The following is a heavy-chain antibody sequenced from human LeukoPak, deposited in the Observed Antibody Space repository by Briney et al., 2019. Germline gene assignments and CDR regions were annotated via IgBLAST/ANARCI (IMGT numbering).Heavy chain of an antibody. D-gene: IGHD3-10*01. CDR1: GYTFTGYY. V-gene: IGHV1-2*02. CDR3: ARVPPYGSGSYYKSNWFDP. Sequence: GASVKVSCKASGYTFTGYYMHWVRQAPGQGLEWMGWINPNSGGTNYAQKFQGRVTMTRDTSISTAHMELSRLRSDDTAVYYCARVPPYGSGSYYKSNWFDPWGQGTLVTVSP. CDR2: INPNSGGT. J-gene: IGHJ5*02.